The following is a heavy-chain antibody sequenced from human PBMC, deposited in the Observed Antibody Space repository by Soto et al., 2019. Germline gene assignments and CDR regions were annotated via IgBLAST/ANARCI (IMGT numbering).Heavy chain of an antibody. CDR2: ISYDGSNK. J-gene: IGHJ4*02. V-gene: IGHV3-30*18. Sequence: PGGSLRLSCAASGFTFSSYGMHWVRQAPGKGLEWVAVISYDGSNKYYADSVKGRFTISRDNSKNTLYLQMNSLRAEDTAVYYCAKVVDTAMVPLPFDYWGQGTLVTVSS. CDR1: GFTFSSYG. D-gene: IGHD5-18*01. CDR3: AKVVDTAMVPLPFDY.